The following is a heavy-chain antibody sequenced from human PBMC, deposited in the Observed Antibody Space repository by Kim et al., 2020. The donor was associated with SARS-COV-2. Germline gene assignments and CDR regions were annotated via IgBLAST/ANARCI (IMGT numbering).Heavy chain of an antibody. J-gene: IGHJ4*02. Sequence: ASVKVSCKASGYTFTNYDINWVRQAPGQGLEWMGWMNPNSGNTGYAQKFQGRVTMSRNTSTSTAFMELSSLRSEDTAIYYCARGSVGGDYNYWGQGTLVTVSS. CDR1: GYTFTNYD. D-gene: IGHD4-17*01. CDR3: ARGSVGGDYNY. CDR2: MNPNSGNT. V-gene: IGHV1-8*01.